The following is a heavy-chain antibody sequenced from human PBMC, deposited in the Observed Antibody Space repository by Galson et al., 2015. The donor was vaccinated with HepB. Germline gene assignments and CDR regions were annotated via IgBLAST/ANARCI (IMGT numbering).Heavy chain of an antibody. J-gene: IGHJ5*02. D-gene: IGHD4-11*01. CDR2: INHSGST. V-gene: IGHV4-34*01. CDR3: ARGDMTTLSIVWFDP. CDR1: GGSFSGYY. Sequence: ETLSLTCAVYGGSFSGYYWSWIRQPPGKGLEWIGEINHSGSTNYNPSLKSRVTISVDTSKNQFSLKLSSVTAADTAVYYCARGDMTTLSIVWFDPWGQGTLVTVSS.